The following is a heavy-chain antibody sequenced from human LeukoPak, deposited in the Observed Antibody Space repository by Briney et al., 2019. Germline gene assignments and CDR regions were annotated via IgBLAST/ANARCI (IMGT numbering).Heavy chain of an antibody. CDR1: GFTFSSYA. D-gene: IGHD3-3*01. CDR2: ISYDGSNK. J-gene: IGHJ4*02. V-gene: IGHV3-30-3*01. CDR3: ARGGSDYDFCSNY. Sequence: PGGSLRLSCAASGFTFSSYAMHWVRQAPGEGLEWVAVISYDGSNKYYADSVKGRFTISRDNSKNTLYLQMNSLRAEDTAVYYCARGGSDYDFCSNYWGQGTLVTVSS.